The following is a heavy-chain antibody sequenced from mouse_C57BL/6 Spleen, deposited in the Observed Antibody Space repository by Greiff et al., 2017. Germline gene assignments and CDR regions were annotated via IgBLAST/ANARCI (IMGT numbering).Heavy chain of an antibody. V-gene: IGHV1-64*01. J-gene: IGHJ4*01. Sequence: QVQLQQPGAELVKPGASVKLSCKASGYTFTSYWMHWVKQRPGQGLEWIGMIHPNSGSTNYNEKFKSKATLTVDKSSSTAYMPLSRLTSADSAVYYCARGIYYYGSSSYYYAMDDWGQGTSVTVAS. CDR3: ARGIYYYGSSSYYYAMDD. CDR2: IHPNSGST. CDR1: GYTFTSYW. D-gene: IGHD1-1*01.